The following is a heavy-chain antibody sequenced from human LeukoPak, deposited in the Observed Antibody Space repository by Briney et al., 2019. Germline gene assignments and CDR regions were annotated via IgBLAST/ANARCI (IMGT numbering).Heavy chain of an antibody. CDR1: GYAFTNYV. V-gene: IGHV1-18*01. J-gene: IGHJ4*02. D-gene: IGHD3-3*01. CDR3: ARELPVWGGYRYFGY. CDR2: ISPYNGNT. Sequence: ASVKVSCKASGYAFTNYVISWVRQAPGQGLEWMGWISPYNGNTDYAEKLQDRVTMTADTSTSTVYMELQSLRSDDTAVYYCARELPVWGGYRYFGYWGQGTVVTVSS.